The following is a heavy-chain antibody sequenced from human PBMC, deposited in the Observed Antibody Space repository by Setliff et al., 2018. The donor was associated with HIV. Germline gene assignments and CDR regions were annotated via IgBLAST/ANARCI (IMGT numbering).Heavy chain of an antibody. J-gene: IGHJ4*02. V-gene: IGHV3-23*01. CDR2: ISSGGGT. Sequence: PGGSLRLSCAASGFPFSNYAMSWVRQAPGKGLEWVSAISSGGGTYYADFVKGRFTISRDNSKNTLYLQMNSLRAEDTAVYYWVRDFPPKPMVRGVIDDYFDYWGQGTLVTVSS. CDR3: VRDFPPKPMVRGVIDDYFDY. CDR1: GFPFSNYA. D-gene: IGHD3-10*01.